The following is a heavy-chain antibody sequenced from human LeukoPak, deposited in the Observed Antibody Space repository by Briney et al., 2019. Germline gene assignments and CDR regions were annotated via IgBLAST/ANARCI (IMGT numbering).Heavy chain of an antibody. CDR2: ISSSSSTI. V-gene: IGHV3-48*01. J-gene: IGHJ4*02. Sequence: PGGSLRLSCAASGFTFSSYSMNWVRQAPGKGLEWVSYISSSSSTIYYADSVKGRFTISRDNAKNSLYLQMNSLRAEDTAVYYCARDSGDDLIPYFDYWGQGTLVTVSS. CDR3: ARDSGDDLIPYFDY. CDR1: GFTFSSYS. D-gene: IGHD3-10*01.